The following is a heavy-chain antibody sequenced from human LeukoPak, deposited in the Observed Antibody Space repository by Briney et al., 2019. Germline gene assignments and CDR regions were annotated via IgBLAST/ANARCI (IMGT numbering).Heavy chain of an antibody. J-gene: IGHJ4*02. CDR3: ARGTKTGNTGYDWNY. CDR1: GASISPYY. CDR2: IYYSGST. Sequence: SETLSLTCTVSGASISPYYWSWIRQPPGRGLEWIGYIYYSGSTNYNPSLKSRGTISIDTSTNQFSLKLNSVTAADTAVYYCARGTKTGNTGYDWNYWGQGSLVTVSS. D-gene: IGHD5-12*01. V-gene: IGHV4-59*01.